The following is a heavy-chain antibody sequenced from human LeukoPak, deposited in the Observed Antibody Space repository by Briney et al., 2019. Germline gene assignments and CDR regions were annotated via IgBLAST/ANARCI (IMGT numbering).Heavy chain of an antibody. CDR2: IYSGGST. D-gene: IGHD3-22*01. J-gene: IGHJ4*02. V-gene: IGHV3-53*01. Sequence: GGSLRLPCAASGLIVSGNCMSWVRRAPGKGLEWVSVIYSGGSTYYTDSVKGRFTISRYNSKNTVYLQMNSLRAEDTAVYYCARYYYDRSGYPYYLDYWGQGTLVTVSS. CDR3: ARYYYDRSGYPYYLDY. CDR1: GLIVSGNC.